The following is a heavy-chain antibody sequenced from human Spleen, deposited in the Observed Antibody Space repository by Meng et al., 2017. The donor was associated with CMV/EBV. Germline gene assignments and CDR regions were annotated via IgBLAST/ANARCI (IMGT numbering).Heavy chain of an antibody. J-gene: IGHJ4*02. D-gene: IGHD1-26*01. Sequence: GGSLRLSCAASGFTVSSNYMSWVRQAPGKGLEWVSVIYSGGSTYYADSVKGRFTISRDNSKNTLYLQMNSLRAEDTAVYYCAKYLVGATTTFDYWGQGTLVTVSS. V-gene: IGHV3-53*01. CDR2: IYSGGST. CDR1: GFTVSSNY. CDR3: AKYLVGATTTFDY.